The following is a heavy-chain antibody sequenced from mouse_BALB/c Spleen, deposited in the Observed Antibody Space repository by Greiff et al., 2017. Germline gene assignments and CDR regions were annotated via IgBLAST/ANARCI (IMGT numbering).Heavy chain of an antibody. V-gene: IGHV1-69*02. CDR3: ARDDGYYDYFDY. Sequence: QVQLQQSGAELVKPGASVKLSCKASGYTFTSYWMHWVKQRPGQGLEWIGEIDPSDSYTNYNQKFKGKATLTVDKSSSTAYMQLSSLTSEDSAVYYCARDDGYYDYFDYWGQGTTLTVSS. D-gene: IGHD2-3*01. CDR1: GYTFTSYW. J-gene: IGHJ2*01. CDR2: IDPSDSYT.